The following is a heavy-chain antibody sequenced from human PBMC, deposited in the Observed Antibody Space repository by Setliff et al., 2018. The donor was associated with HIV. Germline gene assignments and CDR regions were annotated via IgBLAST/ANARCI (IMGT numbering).Heavy chain of an antibody. CDR1: GGSFSGYY. V-gene: IGHV4-34*01. J-gene: IGHJ4*02. CDR2: INHSGST. D-gene: IGHD3-22*01. Sequence: SETLSLTCAVYGGSFSGYYWSWIRQPPGKGMEWIGEINHSGSTNYNPSLKSRVTISVDTSKNQLSLKLTSMTAADTAVYYCAKTYYYDSSGYYYFDSWGQGTLVTVSS. CDR3: AKTYYYDSSGYYYFDS.